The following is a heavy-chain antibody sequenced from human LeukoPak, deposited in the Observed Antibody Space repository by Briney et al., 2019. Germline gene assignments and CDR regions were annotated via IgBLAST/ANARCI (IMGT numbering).Heavy chain of an antibody. D-gene: IGHD3-22*01. V-gene: IGHV3-74*01. CDR1: GFTFTTYW. CDR3: VVWGEDRSGHRFDF. CDR2: INTDGSNT. Sequence: GGSLRLSCAASGFTFTTYWMHWVRQAPGKGLMWVSRINTDGSNTHYADSVKGRFTISRDNAKNTLYLQMNGLRVEDTAVYYCVVWGEDRSGHRFDFWGQGTLVTVSS. J-gene: IGHJ4*02.